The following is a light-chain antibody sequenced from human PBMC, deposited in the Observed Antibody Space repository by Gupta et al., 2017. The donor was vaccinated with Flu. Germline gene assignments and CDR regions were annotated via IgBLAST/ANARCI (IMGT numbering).Light chain of an antibody. CDR3: QQRSGLPMYT. V-gene: IGKV3-11*01. Sequence: EIVFTQSPPTLSFSTGDRAILSCRASQSVNIYLAWYQQKPGQPPRLLMFDASKRAAGIPDRFSGSGSGTDFTLTISTLEPEDFAVYYCQQRSGLPMYTFGQGTKLE. J-gene: IGKJ2*01. CDR2: DAS. CDR1: QSVNIY.